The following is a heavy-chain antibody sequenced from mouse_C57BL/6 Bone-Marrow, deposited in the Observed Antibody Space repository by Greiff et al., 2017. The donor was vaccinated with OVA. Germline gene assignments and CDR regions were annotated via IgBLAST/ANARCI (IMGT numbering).Heavy chain of an antibody. Sequence: QVQLQQSGPGLVAPSQSLSITCTVSGFSLTSYAISWVRQPPGKGLEWLGVIWTGGGTNYNSALKSRLSISKDNSKSQVFLKMNSLQTDDTARYYCARGDYYGSSWYFDVWGTGTTVTVSS. CDR3: ARGDYYGSSWYFDV. CDR2: IWTGGGT. J-gene: IGHJ1*03. V-gene: IGHV2-9-1*01. CDR1: GFSLTSYA. D-gene: IGHD1-1*01.